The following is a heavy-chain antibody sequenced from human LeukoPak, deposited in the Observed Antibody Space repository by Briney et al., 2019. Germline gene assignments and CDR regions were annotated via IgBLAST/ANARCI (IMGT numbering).Heavy chain of an antibody. Sequence: PSETLSLTCTVSGGSISSSNYYWGWIRQPPGKGLEWIGSVYYSGSTYYNPSLKSRVTISVDASKSQFSLKLSSVTAADTAVYFCARHVLRYYDTSGYYFWGQGTLVTVSS. CDR3: ARHVLRYYDTSGYYF. J-gene: IGHJ4*02. CDR1: GGSISSSNYY. D-gene: IGHD3-22*01. V-gene: IGHV4-39*01. CDR2: VYYSGST.